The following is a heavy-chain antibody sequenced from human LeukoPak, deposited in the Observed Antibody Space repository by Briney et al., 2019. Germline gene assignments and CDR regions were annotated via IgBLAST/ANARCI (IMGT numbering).Heavy chain of an antibody. CDR1: GGTFSSYA. V-gene: IGHV1-46*01. CDR3: ARVPEHRKPYYYYDSADAFDI. D-gene: IGHD3-22*01. J-gene: IGHJ3*02. Sequence: GSSVKVSCKASGGTFSSYAISWVRQAPGQGLEWMGIINPSGGSTSYAQKFQGRVTMTRDTSTSTVYMELSSLRSEDTAVYYCARVPEHRKPYYYYDSADAFDIWGQGTMVTVSS. CDR2: INPSGGST.